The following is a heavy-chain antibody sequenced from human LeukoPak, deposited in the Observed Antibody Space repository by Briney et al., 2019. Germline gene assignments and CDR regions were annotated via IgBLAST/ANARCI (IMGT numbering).Heavy chain of an antibody. V-gene: IGHV3-23*01. Sequence: GGSLRLSCAASGFTFSSYSMSWVRRAPGRGLEWVSLISGSGGSTYYADSAKGRFTISRANSKNTLYLQMNSLRAEDAAIYYCAKELAECGGDCYSLLDYWGQGTLVTVSS. J-gene: IGHJ4*02. CDR1: GFTFSSYS. CDR3: AKELAECGGDCYSLLDY. D-gene: IGHD2-21*02. CDR2: ISGSGGST.